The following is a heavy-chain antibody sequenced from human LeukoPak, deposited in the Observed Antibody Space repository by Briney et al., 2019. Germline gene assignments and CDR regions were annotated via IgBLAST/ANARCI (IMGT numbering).Heavy chain of an antibody. CDR1: GYTFTGHY. V-gene: IGHV1-2*02. CDR2: INPTGGT. D-gene: IGHD6-6*01. Sequence: GASVKVSCKASGYTFTGHYLNWVRQAPGQGLEWMGWINPTGGTTYAQKFLDRVTMTRDTSINTAYMELSGLRSDDTVVYYCARDVGWSSSHWGRGTLVTVSS. CDR3: ARDVGWSSSH. J-gene: IGHJ4*02.